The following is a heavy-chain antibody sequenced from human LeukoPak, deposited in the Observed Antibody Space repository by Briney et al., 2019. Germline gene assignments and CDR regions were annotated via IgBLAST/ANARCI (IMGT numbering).Heavy chain of an antibody. CDR3: ARLQQQLVRS. J-gene: IGHJ4*02. CDR1: GGSMTLYY. V-gene: IGHV4-59*12. D-gene: IGHD6-13*01. Sequence: PSETLSLTCTVSGGSMTLYYWSWIRQPPGKGLEWIGYTYYTGSTNYNPSLQSRLTISVDSSKTQFSLRLSSVTAADTAVYYCARLQQQLVRSWGQGTLVTVSS. CDR2: TYYTGST.